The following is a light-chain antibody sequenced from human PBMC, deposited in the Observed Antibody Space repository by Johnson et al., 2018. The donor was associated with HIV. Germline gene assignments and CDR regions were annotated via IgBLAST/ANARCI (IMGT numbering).Light chain of an antibody. Sequence: QPVLTQPPSVSAAPGQKVTISCSGSSSNIGNNYVSWYQQLPGTAPKLLIYENSKRPSGIPDRFSGSKSGTSATLGITGLQTGDEADYYCGTWDGSLSAGVFGTGTKVTVL. CDR1: SSNIGNNY. CDR3: GTWDGSLSAGV. CDR2: ENS. V-gene: IGLV1-51*02. J-gene: IGLJ1*01.